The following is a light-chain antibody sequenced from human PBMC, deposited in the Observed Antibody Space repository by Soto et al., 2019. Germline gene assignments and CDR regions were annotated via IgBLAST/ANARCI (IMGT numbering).Light chain of an antibody. Sequence: DIQMTQSPPILSASVGDRVTITCRASQSIRSWLAWYQQKPGKAPNVLIHKASHLEGGVPSRFSGSGSGTEFTLNISSLEAGDDAIYYCQHYNSSPWTFCQGTKVDIK. V-gene: IGKV1-5*03. CDR3: QHYNSSPWT. CDR2: KAS. J-gene: IGKJ1*01. CDR1: QSIRSW.